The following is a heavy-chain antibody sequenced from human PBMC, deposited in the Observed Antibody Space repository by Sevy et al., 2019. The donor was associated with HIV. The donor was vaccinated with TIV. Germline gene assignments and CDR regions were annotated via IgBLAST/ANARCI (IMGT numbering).Heavy chain of an antibody. V-gene: IGHV3-7*01. D-gene: IGHD5-18*01. CDR2: IKQDGSEM. CDR1: GFTNDFW. Sequence: GGSLRFSCSASGFTNDFWMSWVRQAPGKALEWVANIKQDGSEMFYVDSVEGRFIISRDNAKNSIYLQMNTLRVEDTAVYYCTRDRSYGYFDSWGQGTLVTVSS. CDR3: TRDRSYGYFDS. J-gene: IGHJ4*02.